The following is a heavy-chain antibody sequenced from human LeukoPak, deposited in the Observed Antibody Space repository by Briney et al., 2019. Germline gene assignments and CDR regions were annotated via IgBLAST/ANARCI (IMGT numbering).Heavy chain of an antibody. CDR3: AKDYVFWSGYISYYYYGMDV. Sequence: GGSLRLSCAASGFTFSSYGMHWVRQAPGKGLEWVAVISYDGSNKYYADSVKGRFTISRDNSKNTLYLQMNSLRAEDTAVYYCAKDYVFWSGYISYYYYGMDVWGQGTTVTVSS. CDR2: ISYDGSNK. CDR1: GFTFSSYG. V-gene: IGHV3-30*18. J-gene: IGHJ6*02. D-gene: IGHD3-3*01.